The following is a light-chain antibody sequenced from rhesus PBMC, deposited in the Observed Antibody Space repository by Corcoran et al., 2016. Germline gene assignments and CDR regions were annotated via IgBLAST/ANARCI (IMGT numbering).Light chain of an antibody. CDR3: QQYYSTPPT. CDR2: KAS. CDR1: QGITNW. V-gene: IGKV1-21*01. J-gene: IGKJ1*01. Sequence: DIQMTQSPSSLSASVGDRVTITCRASQGITNWLAWYQQKPGKAPKLLSYKASSLQRGVPSRSSGSGSGTDVTLTISSLQPEDFATYFVQQYYSTPPTFGLGTKVEIK.